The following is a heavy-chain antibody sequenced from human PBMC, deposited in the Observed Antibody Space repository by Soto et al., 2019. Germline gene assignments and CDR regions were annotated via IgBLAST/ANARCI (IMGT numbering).Heavy chain of an antibody. CDR2: MNPNSGNT. CDR3: ARGGDVVVPAAMQAFDI. D-gene: IGHD2-2*01. CDR1: GYTFTSYD. Sequence: GASVKVSCKASGYTFTSYDINWVRQATGQGFEWMGWMNPNSGNTGYAQKFQGRVTMTRNTSISTAYMELSSLRSEDTAVYYCARGGDVVVPAAMQAFDIWGQGTMVTVSS. J-gene: IGHJ3*02. V-gene: IGHV1-8*01.